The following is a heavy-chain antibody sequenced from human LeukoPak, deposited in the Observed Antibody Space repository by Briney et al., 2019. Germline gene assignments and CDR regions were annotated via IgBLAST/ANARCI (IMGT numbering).Heavy chain of an antibody. CDR3: ARVPAARSGYYFDY. V-gene: IGHV4-61*02. CDR2: IYTSGST. D-gene: IGHD3-10*01. CDR1: GGSISSGSYY. Sequence: PSETLSLTCTVSGGSISSGSYYWSWIRQPAGKGLEWIGRIYTSGSTNYNPSLKSRVTISVDTSKNQFSLKLSSVTAADTAVYYCARVPAARSGYYFDYWGQGTLVTVSS. J-gene: IGHJ4*02.